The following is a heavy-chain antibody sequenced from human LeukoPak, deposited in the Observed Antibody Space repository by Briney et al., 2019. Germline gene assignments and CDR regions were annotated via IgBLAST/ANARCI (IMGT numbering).Heavy chain of an antibody. D-gene: IGHD2/OR15-2a*01. J-gene: IGHJ4*02. V-gene: IGHV5-51*01. Sequence: GESLKISCKGSGYSFTSNHIDWVRQMPGKGLELMGIILPGDSNARYSPSFQGQVTISVDKSISAAYLQWSSLTASDSAMYYCAIQGNSGSSWHTIDYWGQGTLVTAS. CDR1: GYSFTSNH. CDR3: AIQGNSGSSWHTIDY. CDR2: ILPGDSNA.